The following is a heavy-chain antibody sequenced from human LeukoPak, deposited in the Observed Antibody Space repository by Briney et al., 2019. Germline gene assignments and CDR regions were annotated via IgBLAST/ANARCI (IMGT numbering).Heavy chain of an antibody. CDR2: INTKGAST. J-gene: IGHJ5*02. V-gene: IGHV1-2*02. D-gene: IGHD3-10*01. CDR3: ARDAEYGSGSMWLLDP. CDR1: GYTFSDYY. Sequence: EASVKVSCKASGYTFSDYYIHWVRQSPGQGLEWMGWINTKGASTKYPQKFQGRVTMTRDTSINTVYMELSRLTSDDTAIYYCARDAEYGSGSMWLLDPWGQGTQVTVSS.